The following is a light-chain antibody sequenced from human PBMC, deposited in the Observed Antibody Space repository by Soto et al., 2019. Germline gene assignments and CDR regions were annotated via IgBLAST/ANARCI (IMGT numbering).Light chain of an antibody. CDR2: GAS. Sequence: EIVLTQSPGPLSLSPGERATLSCRASQSVSSTYLAWYQQKPGQAPRLLIYGASSRATGIPDRFSGSGSGTDFTLTISRLEPEDSAVYYCQQRHMWPITFGQGTRLEIK. CDR3: QQRHMWPIT. CDR1: QSVSSTY. V-gene: IGKV3D-20*02. J-gene: IGKJ5*01.